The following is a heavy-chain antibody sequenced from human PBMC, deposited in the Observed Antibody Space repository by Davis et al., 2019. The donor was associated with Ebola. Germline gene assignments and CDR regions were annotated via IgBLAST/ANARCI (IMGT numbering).Heavy chain of an antibody. J-gene: IGHJ4*02. CDR2: IYYSGST. V-gene: IGHV4-59*12. CDR3: ARGRPFF. Sequence: SETLSLTCTVSGGSISSYYWSWIRQPPGKGLEWIGYIYYSGSTNYNPSFKSRVTISVDTSKNQFSLNVRSVTAADTAMYYCARGRPFFWGQGTLVTVSS. CDR1: GGSISSYY. D-gene: IGHD2/OR15-2a*01.